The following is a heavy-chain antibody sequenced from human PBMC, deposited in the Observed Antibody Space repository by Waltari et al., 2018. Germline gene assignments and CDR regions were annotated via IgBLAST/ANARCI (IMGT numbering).Heavy chain of an antibody. D-gene: IGHD3-22*01. V-gene: IGHV3-9*01. J-gene: IGHJ3*01. CDR3: LKKNDEVYDRNGLVYDAFDV. CDR1: GFTFDDYA. CDR2: INWNSDSI. Sequence: EVQLVESGGGLVHPGRSLRLSCAASGFTFDDYAMHWVRQAPGKGLEWVAGINWNSDSIGYGDSVKGRVTISRDNARNSLYLQMKSLTTEDTAVYYCLKKNDEVYDRNGLVYDAFDVWGQGTMVTVST.